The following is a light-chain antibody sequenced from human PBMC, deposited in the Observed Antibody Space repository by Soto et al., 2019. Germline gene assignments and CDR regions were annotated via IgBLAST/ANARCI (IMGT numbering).Light chain of an antibody. CDR3: SSYTSSSTWV. Sequence: QSALTQPASVSGSPGQSITISCTGTSSDVGGYNYVSWYQQHPGKAPKLMIYDVSNRPSGVSNRFSGSKSGNTACLTISGLQAEDEADYYCSSYTSSSTWVFGGGTQLTVL. V-gene: IGLV2-14*01. CDR2: DVS. CDR1: SSDVGGYNY. J-gene: IGLJ7*01.